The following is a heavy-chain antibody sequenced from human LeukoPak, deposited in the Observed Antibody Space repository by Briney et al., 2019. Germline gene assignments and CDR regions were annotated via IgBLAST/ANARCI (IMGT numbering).Heavy chain of an antibody. CDR1: GFTLSSYI. V-gene: IGHV3-21*01. CDR3: ARSGHYFDYAFEI. Sequence: SGGSLRLSCAASGFTLSSYILNGVRQAPGKGLEWVSSISSSTTYIYYADSVKARFTISRDNAKNSLYLQMNSLRAEDTAVYYCARSGHYFDYAFEIGRPGTRVTVSS. D-gene: IGHD3-22*01. J-gene: IGHJ3*02. CDR2: ISSSTTYI.